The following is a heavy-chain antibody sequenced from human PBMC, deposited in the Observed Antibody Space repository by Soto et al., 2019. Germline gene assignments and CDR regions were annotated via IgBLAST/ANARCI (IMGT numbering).Heavy chain of an antibody. J-gene: IGHJ3*02. D-gene: IGHD2-21*02. CDR2: FDPEDGET. V-gene: IGHV1-24*01. CDR1: GYTLTELS. Sequence: ASVKVSCKVSGYTLTELSMHWVRQAPGKGLEWMGGFDPEDGETIYAQKFQGRVTMTEDTSTDTAYMELSSLRSEDTAVYYCATDDGVVVTATYAFDIWGQGTMVTVSS. CDR3: ATDDGVVVTATYAFDI.